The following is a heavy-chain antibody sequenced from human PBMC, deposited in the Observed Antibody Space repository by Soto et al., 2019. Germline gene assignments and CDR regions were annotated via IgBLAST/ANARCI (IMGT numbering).Heavy chain of an antibody. CDR3: ARDLHVLRFLEWLSPRVNYYYGMDV. CDR2: IIPIFGTA. Sequence: GASVKLSCKASGVTFSSYAISWVRQAPGQGLEWMGGIIPIFGTANYAQKLQGRVTMTTDTSTSTAYMELRSLRSDDTAVYYCARDLHVLRFLEWLSPRVNYYYGMDVWGQGTTVTVSS. CDR1: GVTFSSYA. J-gene: IGHJ6*02. V-gene: IGHV1-69*05. D-gene: IGHD3-3*01.